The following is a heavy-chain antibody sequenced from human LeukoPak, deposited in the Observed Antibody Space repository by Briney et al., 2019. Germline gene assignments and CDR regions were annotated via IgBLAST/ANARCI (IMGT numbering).Heavy chain of an antibody. CDR1: GGSISSYY. D-gene: IGHD3-16*02. J-gene: IGHJ4*02. CDR2: IYYSGST. Sequence: SETLSLTCTVSGGSISSYYWSWIRQPPGKGLEWIGYIYYSGSTNYNPSLKSRVTISVDTSKNQFSLKLSSVTAADTAVYYCAGEGLSGHRYYFDYWGQGTLVTVSS. V-gene: IGHV4-59*08. CDR3: AGEGLSGHRYYFDY.